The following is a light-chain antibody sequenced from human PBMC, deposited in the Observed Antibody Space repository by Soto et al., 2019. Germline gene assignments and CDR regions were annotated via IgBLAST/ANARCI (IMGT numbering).Light chain of an antibody. J-gene: IGLJ1*01. Sequence: ALTQPASVSGSPGESITISCAGTSSDVGGYTYVSWYQQHPGKAPKLMIYDVSNRPSGVSNRFSGSKSGNTASLTISGLQAEDEADYYCTSYTSSSTPYVFGGGTKVTVL. CDR2: DVS. CDR1: SSDVGGYTY. CDR3: TSYTSSSTPYV. V-gene: IGLV2-14*01.